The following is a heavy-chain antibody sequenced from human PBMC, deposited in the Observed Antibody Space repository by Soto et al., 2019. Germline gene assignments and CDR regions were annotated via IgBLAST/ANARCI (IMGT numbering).Heavy chain of an antibody. D-gene: IGHD3-22*01. CDR2: ISSSSSYI. V-gene: IGHV3-21*01. J-gene: IGHJ6*02. CDR1: GFTFSSYS. CDR3: AREDYYDSSGYYSYYYYYGMDV. Sequence: ESGGGLVKPGGSLRLSCAASGFTFSSYSMNWVRQAPGKGLEWVSSISSSSSYIYYADSVKGRFTISRDKAKNSLYLQMNSLRAEDTAVYYCAREDYYDSSGYYSYYYYYGMDVWGQGTTVTVSS.